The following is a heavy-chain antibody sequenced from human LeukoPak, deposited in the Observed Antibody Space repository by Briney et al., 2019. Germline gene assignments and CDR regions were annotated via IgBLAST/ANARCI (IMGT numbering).Heavy chain of an antibody. V-gene: IGHV1-24*01. CDR3: ATSESGYYSTYYFDY. CDR2: FDPEDGEA. Sequence: ASVKVSCKVSGYTLTQLSMHWVRQAPGKGREWVGGFDPEDGEAIYAQKFQGGVTMTEDTSTDTAYMELSSLRSEDTAVYYCATSESGYYSTYYFDYWGQGTLVTVSS. D-gene: IGHD3-22*01. J-gene: IGHJ4*02. CDR1: GYTLTQLS.